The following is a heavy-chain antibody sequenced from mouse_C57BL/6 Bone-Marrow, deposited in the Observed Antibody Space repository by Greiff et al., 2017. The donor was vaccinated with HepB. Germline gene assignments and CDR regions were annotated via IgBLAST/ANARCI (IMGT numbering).Heavy chain of an antibody. J-gene: IGHJ4*01. CDR1: GFTFSSYA. D-gene: IGHD2-2*01. CDR3: EACGYDVDYAMDY. CDR2: ISDGGSYT. Sequence: EVKLMESGGGLVKPGGSLKLSCAASGFTFSSYAMSWVRQTPEKRLEWVATISDGGSYTYYPDNVKGRYTISRDNAKNNLYLQMSHLTSEDTAMYYCEACGYDVDYAMDYWGQGTTVTVSS. V-gene: IGHV5-4*03.